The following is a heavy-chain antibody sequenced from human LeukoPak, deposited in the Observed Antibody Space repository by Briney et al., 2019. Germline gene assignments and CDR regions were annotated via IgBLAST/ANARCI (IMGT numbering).Heavy chain of an antibody. CDR1: GYTFTSYG. J-gene: IGHJ6*03. CDR3: ARVDHGDYSYYYYYMDV. V-gene: IGHV1-18*01. D-gene: IGHD4-17*01. CDR2: ISAYNGNT. Sequence: ASVKVSCKASGYTFTSYGISWVRQAPGQGLEWMGWISAYNGNTNHAQKPQGRVTMTTDTSTSTAYMELRSLRSNDTAVYYCARVDHGDYSYYYYYMDVWGKGATVTVSS.